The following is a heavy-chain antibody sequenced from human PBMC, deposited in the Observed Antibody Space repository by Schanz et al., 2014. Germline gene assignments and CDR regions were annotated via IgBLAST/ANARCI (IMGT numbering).Heavy chain of an antibody. V-gene: IGHV3-30*04. CDR3: ARGDMVRGVFDY. CDR1: RFTFSTYA. J-gene: IGHJ4*02. CDR2: ISSDGFNK. Sequence: QVQLVESGGGVVQPGGSLRLSCAASRFTFSTYAMHWVRQAPGKGLGWLAVISSDGFNKFYADSVKGRFTISRDNSKNTLYLQMTSLRTEDTAVYYCARGDMVRGVFDYWGQGTLVTVSS. D-gene: IGHD3-10*01.